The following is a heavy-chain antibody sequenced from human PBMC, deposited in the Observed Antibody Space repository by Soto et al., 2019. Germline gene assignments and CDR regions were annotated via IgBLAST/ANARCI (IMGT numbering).Heavy chain of an antibody. Sequence: SVKVSCKASGGTFSIYAISWVRQAPGQGLEWMGGIIPIFGTANYAQKFQGRVTITADKSTSTAYMELSSLRSEDTAVYYCARVRSGSYYYYYGMDVWGQGTTVTVSS. V-gene: IGHV1-69*06. D-gene: IGHD1-26*01. J-gene: IGHJ6*02. CDR2: IIPIFGTA. CDR3: ARVRSGSYYYYYGMDV. CDR1: GGTFSIYA.